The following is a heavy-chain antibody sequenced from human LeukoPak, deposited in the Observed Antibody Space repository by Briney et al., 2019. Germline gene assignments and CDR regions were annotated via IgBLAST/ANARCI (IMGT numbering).Heavy chain of an antibody. V-gene: IGHV3-21*01. CDR3: ARDRRKYLDY. Sequence: GRSLRLSCAASGFTFSSYGMHWVRQAPGKGLEWVSSISSSSSYIYYADSVKGRFTISRDNAKNSLYLQMNSLRAEDTAVYYCARDRRKYLDYWGQGTLVTVSS. CDR2: ISSSSSYI. D-gene: IGHD6-6*01. J-gene: IGHJ4*02. CDR1: GFTFSSYG.